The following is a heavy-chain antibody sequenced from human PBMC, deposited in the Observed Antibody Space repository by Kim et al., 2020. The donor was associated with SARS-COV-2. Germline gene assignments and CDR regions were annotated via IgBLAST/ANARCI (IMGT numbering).Heavy chain of an antibody. D-gene: IGHD2-15*01. CDR2: ISGSSSTTI. Sequence: GGSLRLSCEASGFIFSSYSISWVRQAPGKGLECLSYISGSSSTTIYYADSVKGRFTISRDNAKNSLYLQMNSLRDEDTAVYYCAREGGFDYWGQGTLVTVSS. CDR1: GFIFSSYS. CDR3: AREGGFDY. J-gene: IGHJ4*02. V-gene: IGHV3-48*02.